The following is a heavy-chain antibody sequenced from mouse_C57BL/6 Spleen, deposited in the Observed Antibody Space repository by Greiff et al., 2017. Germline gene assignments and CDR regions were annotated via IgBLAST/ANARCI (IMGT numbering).Heavy chain of an antibody. CDR2: INYDGSST. V-gene: IGHV5-16*01. J-gene: IGHJ4*01. D-gene: IGHD2-5*01. Sequence: EVQLVESEGGLVQPGSSMKLSCTASGFTFSDYYMAWVRQVPEKGLEWVANINYDGSSTYYLDSLKSRFIISRDNAKNILYLQMSSLKSEDTATYYCARDRDYDSNYGAMDYWGQGTSVTVSS. CDR1: GFTFSDYY. CDR3: ARDRDYDSNYGAMDY.